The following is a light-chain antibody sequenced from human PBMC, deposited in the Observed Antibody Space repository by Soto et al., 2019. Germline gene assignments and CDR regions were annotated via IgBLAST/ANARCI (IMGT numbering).Light chain of an antibody. CDR2: GNN. CDR1: SSNIGAEYD. J-gene: IGLJ1*01. Sequence: QSVLTQPPSVSGAPGQTVTISCTGSSSNIGAEYDVHWYQQFPGTAPKLLIFGNNNRPSGVSDRFSGSKSGTSASLAITGLQAEDEADYYCQSFDRGLRVYVFGTGTKVTVL. CDR3: QSFDRGLRVYV. V-gene: IGLV1-40*01.